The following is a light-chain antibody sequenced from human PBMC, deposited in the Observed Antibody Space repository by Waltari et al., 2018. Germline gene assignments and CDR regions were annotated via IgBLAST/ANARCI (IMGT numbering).Light chain of an antibody. CDR1: RNVKSW. CDR2: EAS. V-gene: IGKV1-5*03. CDR3: QQYNNYPWT. J-gene: IGKJ1*01. Sequence: DIQMTQSPSTLSASIGDRVTIICRASRNVKSWLAWYQQKPGKAPKLLIYEASGLQSGVPSRFSGSGSRTEFTLTISGLQPDDFASYYCQQYNNYPWTFGQGTKVEIK.